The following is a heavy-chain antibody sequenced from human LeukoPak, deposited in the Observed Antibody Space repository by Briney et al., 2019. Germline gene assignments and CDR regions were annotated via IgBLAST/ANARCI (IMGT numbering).Heavy chain of an antibody. CDR2: ISGSGGST. Sequence: GALRLSCAASGFTFSSYAISWVRQAPGKGLEWVSAISGSGGSTYYADSVKGRFTISRDNSKNTLYLQMNSLRAEDTAVYYCAKESPLIVVVPAANFDYWGQGTLVTVSS. CDR1: GFTFSSYA. D-gene: IGHD2-2*01. CDR3: AKESPLIVVVPAANFDY. J-gene: IGHJ4*02. V-gene: IGHV3-23*01.